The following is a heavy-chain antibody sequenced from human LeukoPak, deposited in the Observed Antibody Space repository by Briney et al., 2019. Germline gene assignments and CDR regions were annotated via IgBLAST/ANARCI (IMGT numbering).Heavy chain of an antibody. CDR3: ARGGITVSGTYY. Sequence: GGSLRLSCAASGFTFSDYYMSWIRQAPGKGLEWISYISGSGSSIYYADSVKGRFTISRDNAENSLFLQTNSLTAEDTAVYYCARGGITVSGTYYWGQGSLVTVSS. CDR2: ISGSGSSI. J-gene: IGHJ4*02. CDR1: GFTFSDYY. D-gene: IGHD6-19*01. V-gene: IGHV3-11*01.